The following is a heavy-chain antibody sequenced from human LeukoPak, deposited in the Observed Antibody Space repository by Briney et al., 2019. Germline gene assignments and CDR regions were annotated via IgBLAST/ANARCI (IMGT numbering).Heavy chain of an antibody. Sequence: ASVKVSCKASGYTFTSYYMHWVRQAPGQGLEWMGIINPSGGSTSYAQKFQGRVTMTRDTSASTVYMELSSLRSEDPAVYYCARGCTMVRGVNRPVPPYNWFDPWGQGTLVTVSS. J-gene: IGHJ5*02. CDR2: INPSGGST. CDR1: GYTFTSYY. CDR3: ARGCTMVRGVNRPVPPYNWFDP. D-gene: IGHD3-10*01. V-gene: IGHV1-46*01.